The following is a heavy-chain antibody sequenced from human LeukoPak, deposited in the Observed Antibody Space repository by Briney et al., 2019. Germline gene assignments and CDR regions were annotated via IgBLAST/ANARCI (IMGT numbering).Heavy chain of an antibody. V-gene: IGHV3-43*02. CDR1: GFTFDDYA. D-gene: IGHD6-19*01. J-gene: IGHJ4*02. CDR3: AKDMAGIGSGIFDY. Sequence: PGGSLRLSCAASGFTFDDYAMHWVRQAPGKGLEWVSLISGDGDSIYYVDSVKGRFTISRDNSKNSLYLQMSSLRTEDTALYYCAKDMAGIGSGIFDYWGQGTLVTVSS. CDR2: ISGDGDSI.